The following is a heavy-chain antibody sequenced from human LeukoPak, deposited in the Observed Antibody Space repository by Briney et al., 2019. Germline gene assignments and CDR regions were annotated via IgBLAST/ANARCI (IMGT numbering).Heavy chain of an antibody. Sequence: KTGGSLRLXCAASGFTFSSYSMNWVRQAPGKGLEWVSSISSSSSYIYYADSVKGRFTISRDNAKNSLYLQMNSLRAEDTAVYYCARSPPYYDFWSGDSSLYAFDIWGQGTMVTVSS. V-gene: IGHV3-21*01. D-gene: IGHD3-3*01. CDR3: ARSPPYYDFWSGDSSLYAFDI. CDR2: ISSSSSYI. J-gene: IGHJ3*02. CDR1: GFTFSSYS.